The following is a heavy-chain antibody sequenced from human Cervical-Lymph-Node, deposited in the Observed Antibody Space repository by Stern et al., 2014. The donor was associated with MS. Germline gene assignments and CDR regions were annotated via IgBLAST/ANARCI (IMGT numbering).Heavy chain of an antibody. J-gene: IGHJ6*02. CDR2: ISLYSGNT. D-gene: IGHD3-16*01. Sequence: QDQLVQSGAELKKPGASVKVSCKASGYKFTTSGLSWVRQAPGQGLEWMGWISLYSGNTISAQKLQGRVTMTRDTSTSTAYMELRSLRSDDTAVYYCARDVRFVGTSEYHSGMDVWGQGTAVTVSS. CDR1: GYKFTTSG. V-gene: IGHV1-18*01. CDR3: ARDVRFVGTSEYHSGMDV.